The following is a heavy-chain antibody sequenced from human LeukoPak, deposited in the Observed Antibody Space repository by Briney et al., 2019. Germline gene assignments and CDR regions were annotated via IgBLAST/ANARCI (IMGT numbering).Heavy chain of an antibody. D-gene: IGHD3-22*01. CDR1: GYTFTTYA. V-gene: IGHV7-4-1*02. Sequence: ASVKVSCKASGYTFTTYAMNWVRQAPGQGLEWMGWINTNTGSPMYAQGFTGRFVFSLDTSVSTASLQISSLKAEDTAVYYCARRKSYYDSSGYPKAFDIWGQGTMVTVSS. J-gene: IGHJ3*02. CDR3: ARRKSYYDSSGYPKAFDI. CDR2: INTNTGSP.